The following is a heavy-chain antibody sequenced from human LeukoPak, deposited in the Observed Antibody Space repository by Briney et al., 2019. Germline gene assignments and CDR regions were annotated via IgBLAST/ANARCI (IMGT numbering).Heavy chain of an antibody. V-gene: IGHV1-8*01. D-gene: IGHD3-9*01. Sequence: ASVKVSCKASGYTFTSYDINWVRQATGQGLEWMGWMNPNSGNTGYAQKFQGRVTMTRNTSISTAYMELSSLRSEDTAVYYCARGQHYDILTGYYPDDYWGQGTLVTVSS. CDR1: GYTFTSYD. J-gene: IGHJ4*02. CDR2: MNPNSGNT. CDR3: ARGQHYDILTGYYPDDY.